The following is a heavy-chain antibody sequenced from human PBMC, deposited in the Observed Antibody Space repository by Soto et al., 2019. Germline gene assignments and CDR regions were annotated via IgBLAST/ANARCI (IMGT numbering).Heavy chain of an antibody. D-gene: IGHD2-15*01. CDR1: GGSISSGGYY. V-gene: IGHV4-31*03. CDR2: IYYSGST. Sequence: QVQLQESGPGLVKPSQTLSLTCTVSGGSISSGGYYWSWIRQHPGKGLEWIGYIYYSGSTYYNPSLKRRVTISVDTSKNQFSLKLSSVPAADTAVYYCASGGGTPMNWFDPWCQGTLVTVSS. J-gene: IGHJ5*02. CDR3: ASGGGTPMNWFDP.